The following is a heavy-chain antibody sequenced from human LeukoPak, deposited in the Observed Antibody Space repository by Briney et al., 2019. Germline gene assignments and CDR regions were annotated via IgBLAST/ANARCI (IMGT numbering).Heavy chain of an antibody. CDR1: GGTFSSYA. Sequence: GASVKVSCKASGGTFSSYAISWVRQAPGQGLEWMGGIIPIFGTANYAQKFQGRVTITSDESTSTAYMELRSLRSDDTAVYYCARRYYDFWSGSPLDFDYWGQGTLVTVSS. CDR3: ARRYYDFWSGSPLDFDY. J-gene: IGHJ4*02. V-gene: IGHV1-69*13. CDR2: IIPIFGTA. D-gene: IGHD3-3*01.